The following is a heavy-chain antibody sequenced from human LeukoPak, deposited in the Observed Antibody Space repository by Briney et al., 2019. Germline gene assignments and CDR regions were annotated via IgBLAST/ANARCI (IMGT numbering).Heavy chain of an antibody. CDR2: IYTSGST. V-gene: IGHV4-4*07. Sequence: PSETLSLTCTVSGGSISSYYWSWIRQPAGKGLEWIGRIYTSGSTNYNPSPKSRVTMSVDTSKNQFSLKLSSVTAADTAVYYCAREGDSSGYYYANLGYWGQGTLVTVSS. CDR3: AREGDSSGYYYANLGY. D-gene: IGHD3-22*01. CDR1: GGSISSYY. J-gene: IGHJ4*02.